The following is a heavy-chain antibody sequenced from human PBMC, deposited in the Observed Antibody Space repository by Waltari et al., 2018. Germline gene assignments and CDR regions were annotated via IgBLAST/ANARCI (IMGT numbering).Heavy chain of an antibody. CDR3: ARLSEVLRFLEWFPEGAYFQH. CDR2: IYHSGST. J-gene: IGHJ1*01. Sequence: QVQLQESGPGLVKPSETLSLTCAVSGYSISSGYYWGWIRQPPGKGLEWIGSIYHSGSTDYNPSLKSRVTISVDTSKNQFSLKLSSVTAADTAVYYCARLSEVLRFLEWFPEGAYFQHWGQGTLVTVSS. D-gene: IGHD3-3*01. CDR1: GYSISSGYY. V-gene: IGHV4-38-2*01.